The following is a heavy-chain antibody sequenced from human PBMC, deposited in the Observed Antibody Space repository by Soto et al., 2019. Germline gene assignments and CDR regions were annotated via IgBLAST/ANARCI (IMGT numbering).Heavy chain of an antibody. CDR1: GFTFSSYS. CDR3: AKDSDYGDYVPTRWYFDL. D-gene: IGHD4-17*01. CDR2: ISSSSSYI. V-gene: IGHV3-21*04. Sequence: PGGSLRLSCAASGFTFSSYSMNWVRQAPGKGLEWVSSISSSSSYIYYADSVKGRFTISRDNAKNSLYLQMNSLRAEDTAVYYCAKDSDYGDYVPTRWYFDLWGRGTLVTVSS. J-gene: IGHJ2*01.